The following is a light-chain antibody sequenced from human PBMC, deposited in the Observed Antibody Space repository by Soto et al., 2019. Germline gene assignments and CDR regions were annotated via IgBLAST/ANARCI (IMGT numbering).Light chain of an antibody. J-gene: IGLJ1*01. Sequence: QSALTQPASVSGSPGQSVTISCTRTSSDVGSFNCVSWYQQHPGKAPKVVIYEVTKRPSGVSNRFSGSKSGNTASLTIYGLQADYDADYYRCSEAGSSTYVFGPGTKVTVL. CDR3: CSEAGSSTYV. V-gene: IGLV2-23*02. CDR2: EVT. CDR1: SSDVGSFNC.